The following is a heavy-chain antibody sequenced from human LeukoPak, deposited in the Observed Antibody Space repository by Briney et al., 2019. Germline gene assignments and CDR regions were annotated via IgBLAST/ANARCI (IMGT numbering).Heavy chain of an antibody. J-gene: IGHJ4*02. CDR3: ARVDTIYQFDY. V-gene: IGHV1-46*01. Sequence: ASVKVSCKASGYTFTSYYMHWVRQAPGQGLEWMGIINPSGGSTSYAQKFQGRVTMTRDTSTSTVYMELSRLRSDDTAVYYCARVDTIYQFDYWGQGTLVTVSS. D-gene: IGHD3-3*01. CDR2: INPSGGST. CDR1: GYTFTSYY.